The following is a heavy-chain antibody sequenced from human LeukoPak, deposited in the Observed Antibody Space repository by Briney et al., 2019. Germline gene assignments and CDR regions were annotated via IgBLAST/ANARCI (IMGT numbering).Heavy chain of an antibody. V-gene: IGHV4-34*01. CDR2: INHSGST. J-gene: IGHJ5*02. CDR3: ARGGRYYGSGSYCWFDP. Sequence: SETLSLTCAVYGGSFSGYYWSWLRQPPGKGLEWIGQINHSGSTNYNPSLKSRVTISVDTSKNQFSLKLSSVTAADTAVYYCARGGRYYGSGSYCWFDPWGQGTLVTVSS. CDR1: GGSFSGYY. D-gene: IGHD3-10*01.